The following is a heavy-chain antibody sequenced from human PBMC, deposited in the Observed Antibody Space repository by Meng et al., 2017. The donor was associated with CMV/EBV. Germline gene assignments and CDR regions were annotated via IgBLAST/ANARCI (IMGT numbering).Heavy chain of an antibody. CDR2: ISSSSSYI. Sequence: GESLKISCAASGFTFSSYSVNWVRQAPGKGLEWVSSISSSSSYIYYADSVKGRFTISRDNAKNSLYLQMNSLRAEDTAVYYCARMEGCCSSTSCNYYYYGMDVWGQGTTVTVSS. CDR3: ARMEGCCSSTSCNYYYYGMDV. J-gene: IGHJ6*02. D-gene: IGHD2-2*01. V-gene: IGHV3-21*01. CDR1: GFTFSSYS.